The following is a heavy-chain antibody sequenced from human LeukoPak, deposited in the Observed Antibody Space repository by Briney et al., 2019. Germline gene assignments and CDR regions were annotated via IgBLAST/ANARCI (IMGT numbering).Heavy chain of an antibody. CDR1: GFTFSSYA. CDR2: ISGSGLST. Sequence: GGSLRLSCAASGFTFSSYAMSWVRQAPGKGLEWVSGISGSGLSTYYADSVKGRLTISRDNSKNTLYLQMNSLRAEDTAVYYCAKRLMATSIAVAGVFDYWGQGTLVTVSS. V-gene: IGHV3-23*01. D-gene: IGHD6-19*01. J-gene: IGHJ4*02. CDR3: AKRLMATSIAVAGVFDY.